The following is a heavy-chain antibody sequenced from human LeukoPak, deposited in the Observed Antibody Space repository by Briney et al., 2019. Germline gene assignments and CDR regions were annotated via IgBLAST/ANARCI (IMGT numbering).Heavy chain of an antibody. V-gene: IGHV1-18*01. CDR3: ARDTTYYDSSGYYFGLDP. J-gene: IGHJ5*02. D-gene: IGHD3-22*01. CDR1: GYTFTSYG. CDR2: ISAYNGNT. Sequence: ASVKVSCKASGYTFTSYGISWVRQAPGQGLEGMGWISAYNGNTNYAQKLQGRVTMTTDTSTSTAYMELRSLRSDDTAVYYCARDTTYYDSSGYYFGLDPWGQGTLVTVSS.